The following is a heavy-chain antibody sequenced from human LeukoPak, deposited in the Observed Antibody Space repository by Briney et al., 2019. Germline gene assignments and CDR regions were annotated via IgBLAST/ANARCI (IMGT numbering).Heavy chain of an antibody. D-gene: IGHD6-13*01. CDR2: ISSGGSLI. J-gene: IGHJ4*02. V-gene: IGHV3-48*02. CDR3: TRDSPGDLAAAGTAFDN. CDR1: GFTFSTSN. Sequence: GGSLRLSCAASGFTFSTSNMNWVRQAPGKGLEWVSYISSGGSLIYYADSVRGRFTISRDNAKNSLYLQMNSLRDGDTAVYYCTRDSPGDLAAAGTAFDNWGQGTLVSVSS.